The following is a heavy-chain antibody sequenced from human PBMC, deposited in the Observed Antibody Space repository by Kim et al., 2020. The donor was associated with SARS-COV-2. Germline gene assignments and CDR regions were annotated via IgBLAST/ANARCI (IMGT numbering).Heavy chain of an antibody. V-gene: IGHV3-11*06. CDR3: ARGEYCTNGVWSYYYGMDV. J-gene: IGHJ6*02. Sequence: GGSLRLSCAASGFTFSDYYMSWIRQAPGKGLEWVSYISSSSSYTNYADSVKGRFTISRDNAKNSLYLQMNSLRAEDTAVYYCARGEYCTNGVWSYYYGMDVWGQGTTVTVSS. CDR1: GFTFSDYY. CDR2: ISSSSSYT. D-gene: IGHD2-8*01.